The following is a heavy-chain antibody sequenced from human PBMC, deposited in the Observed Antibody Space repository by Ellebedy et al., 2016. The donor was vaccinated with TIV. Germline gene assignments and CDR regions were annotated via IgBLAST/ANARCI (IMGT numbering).Heavy chain of an antibody. D-gene: IGHD5-18*01. CDR3: ARVLSGYSYGAFDY. CDR1: GGSVSSGSYY. Sequence: GSLRLXXTVSGGSVSSGSYYWSWIRQPPGKGLEWIGYIYYSGSTNYNPSLKSRVTISVDTSKNQFSLKLSSVTAADTAVYYCARVLSGYSYGAFDYWGQGTLVTVSS. V-gene: IGHV4-61*01. CDR2: IYYSGST. J-gene: IGHJ4*02.